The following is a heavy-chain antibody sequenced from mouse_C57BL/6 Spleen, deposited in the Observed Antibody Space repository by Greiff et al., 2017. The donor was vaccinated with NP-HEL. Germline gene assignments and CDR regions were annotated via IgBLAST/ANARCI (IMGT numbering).Heavy chain of an antibody. CDR2: ISSGSSTI. CDR1: GFTFSDYG. Sequence: EVKVEESGGGLVKPGGSLKLSCAASGFTFSDYGMHWVRQAPEKGLEWVAYISSGSSTIYYADTVKGRFTLSRDNAKNTLFLQMTSLRSEDTAMFYCGRRSYYFDHWGQGTTLTVSS. J-gene: IGHJ2*01. CDR3: GRRSYYFDH. V-gene: IGHV5-17*01.